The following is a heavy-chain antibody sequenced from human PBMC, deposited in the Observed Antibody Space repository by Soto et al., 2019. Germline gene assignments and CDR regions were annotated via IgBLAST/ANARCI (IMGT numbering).Heavy chain of an antibody. CDR2: IKQDGSEK. Sequence: GGSLRLSCAASGFTFSSYWMSWVRQAPGKGLEWVANIKQDGSEKYYVDSVKGRFTISRDNAKNSLYLQMNSLRAEDTAVYYCARDSGRNYYGMDVWGQGTTVTVSS. CDR3: ARDSGRNYYGMDV. V-gene: IGHV3-7*01. D-gene: IGHD2-8*02. J-gene: IGHJ6*02. CDR1: GFTFSSYW.